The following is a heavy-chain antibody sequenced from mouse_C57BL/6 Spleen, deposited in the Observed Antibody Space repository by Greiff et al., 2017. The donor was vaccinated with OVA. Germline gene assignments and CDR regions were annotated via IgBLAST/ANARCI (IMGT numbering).Heavy chain of an antibody. CDR3: AGYSNYVRYFDY. CDR1: GYTFTDYN. CDR2: INPNNGGT. Sequence: EVQLQQSGPELVKPGASVKMSCKASGYTFTDYNMHWVKQSHGKSLEWIGYINPNNGGTSYNQKFKGKATLTVNKSSSTAYMELRSLTSEDSAVYYCAGYSNYVRYFDYWGQGTTLTVSS. J-gene: IGHJ2*01. D-gene: IGHD2-5*01. V-gene: IGHV1-22*01.